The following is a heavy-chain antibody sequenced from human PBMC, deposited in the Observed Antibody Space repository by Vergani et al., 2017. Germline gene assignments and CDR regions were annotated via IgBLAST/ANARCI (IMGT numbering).Heavy chain of an antibody. CDR1: GFTFSSYW. J-gene: IGHJ6*03. CDR3: ARALIVVVVAAREPYYYYMDV. D-gene: IGHD2-15*01. V-gene: IGHV3-7*01. CDR2: IKQDGSEK. Sequence: EVQLVESGGGLVQPGGSLRLSCAASGFTFSSYWMNWVRQAPGKGLEWVANIKQDGSEKYYVDSVKGRFTISRDNAKNSLYLQMNSLRAEDTAVYYCARALIVVVVAAREPYYYYMDVWGKGTTVTVSS.